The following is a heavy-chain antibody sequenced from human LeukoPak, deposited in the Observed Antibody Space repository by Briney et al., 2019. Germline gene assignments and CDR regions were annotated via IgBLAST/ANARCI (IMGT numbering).Heavy chain of an antibody. Sequence: SETLSLTCTVSGGSISSYYWSWIRQPAGKGLEWIGRIYTSGSTNYNPSLKSRVTMSVDTSKNQFSLKLSSVTAADTAVYYCARALSITGTTVYYYMDAWGKGTTVTVSS. CDR2: IYTSGST. CDR1: GGSISSYY. V-gene: IGHV4-4*07. D-gene: IGHD1-7*01. CDR3: ARALSITGTTVYYYMDA. J-gene: IGHJ6*03.